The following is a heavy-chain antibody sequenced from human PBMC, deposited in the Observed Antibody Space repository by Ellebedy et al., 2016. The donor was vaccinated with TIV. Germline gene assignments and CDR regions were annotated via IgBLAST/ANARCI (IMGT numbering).Heavy chain of an antibody. CDR3: ARERAGMDV. Sequence: GGSLRLXXAASGFTFSSYGMHWVRQAPGKGLEWVAVIWYDGSNKYYADSVKGRFTISRDNSKNTLYLQMNSLRAEDTAVYYCARERAGMDVWGQGTTVTVSS. D-gene: IGHD3-10*01. V-gene: IGHV3-33*08. CDR2: IWYDGSNK. CDR1: GFTFSSYG. J-gene: IGHJ6*02.